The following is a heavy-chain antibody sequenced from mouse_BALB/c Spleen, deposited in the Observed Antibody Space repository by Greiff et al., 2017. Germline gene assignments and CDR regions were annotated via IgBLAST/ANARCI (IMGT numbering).Heavy chain of an antibody. J-gene: IGHJ2*01. CDR3: ARSRNRYDGGGRYYFDY. D-gene: IGHD2-14*01. CDR2: IDTSDSYT. V-gene: IGHV1-69*01. Sequence: QVQLQQPGAELMMPGASVKMSCKASGYTFTDYWMHWVKQRPGQGLEWIGAIDTSDSYTSYNQKFKGKATLTVDESSSTAYMQLSSLTSEDSAVYYCARSRNRYDGGGRYYFDYWGQGTTLTVSS. CDR1: GYTFTDYW.